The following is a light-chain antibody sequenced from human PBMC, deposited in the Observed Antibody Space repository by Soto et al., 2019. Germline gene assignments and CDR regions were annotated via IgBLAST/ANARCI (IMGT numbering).Light chain of an antibody. CDR1: QSVSSSY. Sequence: EIVLTQPPGTLSLSPGERVTLSCRASQSVSSSYVAWYQQKPGQAPRLLIYDASSRATGIPDRFSGSGSGADFTLTISRLEPEDFAVYYCQQVKRDLPLTFGGGTKVEIK. CDR2: DAS. J-gene: IGKJ4*01. CDR3: QQVKRDLPLT. V-gene: IGKV3-20*01.